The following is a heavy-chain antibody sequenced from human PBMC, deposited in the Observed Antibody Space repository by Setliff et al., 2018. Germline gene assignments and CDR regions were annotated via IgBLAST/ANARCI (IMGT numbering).Heavy chain of an antibody. CDR1: GFNFSSFG. CDR3: AKFSRYTDSQGEFDF. Sequence: GGSLRLSCAASGFNFSSFGMHWGRQTPGKGLEWIGHIRFDGRKQNYADSVTGRFTISRDNSKSTVYLLLNGLTVDDTAMYYCAKFSRYTDSQGEFDFWGQGALVTVSS. V-gene: IGHV3-30*02. D-gene: IGHD1-20*01. J-gene: IGHJ4*02. CDR2: IRFDGRKQ.